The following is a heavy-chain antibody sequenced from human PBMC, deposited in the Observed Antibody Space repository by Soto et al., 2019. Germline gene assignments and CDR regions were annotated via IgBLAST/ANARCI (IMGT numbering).Heavy chain of an antibody. Sequence: SETLSLTCSVSGGSVSSDGYSWSWIRQAPGKGLEWIGFISPSGRPAYNPSLKSRVSISVDTSKNQISLELSSVTAADTAVYYCTRGVLAWGPGTLVTVSS. D-gene: IGHD2-8*01. J-gene: IGHJ5*02. CDR2: ISPSGRP. CDR1: GGSVSSDGYS. CDR3: TRGVLA. V-gene: IGHV4-30-2*01.